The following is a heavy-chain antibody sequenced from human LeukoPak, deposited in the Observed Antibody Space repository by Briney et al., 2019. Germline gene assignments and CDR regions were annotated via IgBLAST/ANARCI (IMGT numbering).Heavy chain of an antibody. CDR2: IYSGGST. Sequence: PGGALRLSCAASGFTVSSNYMSWVRQAPGKGLEWVSVIYSGGSTYYADSVKGRFTISRDNSKNTLYLQMNSLRAEDTAVYYCAREGNYYYDSSGHYFHWGQGTLVTVSS. V-gene: IGHV3-66*02. CDR3: AREGNYYYDSSGHYFH. CDR1: GFTVSSNY. D-gene: IGHD3-22*01. J-gene: IGHJ4*02.